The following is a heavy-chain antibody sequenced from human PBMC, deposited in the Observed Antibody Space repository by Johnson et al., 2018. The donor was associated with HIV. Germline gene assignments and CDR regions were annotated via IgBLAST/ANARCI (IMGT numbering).Heavy chain of an antibody. V-gene: IGHV3-43D*03. CDR3: ARGGYCTGGVCLGDAFDI. CDR1: RFTFDDYA. CDR2: INWDGDST. Sequence: VQLVESGGVVVHPGGSLRLSCETSRFTFDDYAMHWVRQAPGKGLEWVSLINWDGDSTYYADSVKGRFTISRDNSKNSLYLQLNSLRPEDTGLYYCARGGYCTGGVCLGDAFDIWGQGTMVTVSS. J-gene: IGHJ3*02. D-gene: IGHD2-8*02.